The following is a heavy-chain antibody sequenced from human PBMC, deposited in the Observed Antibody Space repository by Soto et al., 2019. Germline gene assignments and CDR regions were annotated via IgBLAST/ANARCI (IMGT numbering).Heavy chain of an antibody. CDR3: ARVRAAYYYDSSGYYFDY. Sequence: SVKVSCKASGGTFSSYAISXVRQAPGQGLEWMGGIIPIFGTANYAQKFQGRVTITADESTSTAYMELSSLRSEDTAVYYCARVRAAYYYDSSGYYFDYWGQGTLVTVSS. V-gene: IGHV1-69*13. J-gene: IGHJ4*02. CDR2: IIPIFGTA. D-gene: IGHD3-22*01. CDR1: GGTFSSYA.